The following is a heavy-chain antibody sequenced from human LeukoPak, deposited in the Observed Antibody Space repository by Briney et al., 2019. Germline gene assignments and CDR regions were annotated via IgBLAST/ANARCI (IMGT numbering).Heavy chain of an antibody. CDR2: ISGSGGSK. CDR1: GFTFSSYA. CDR3: AKLERLVVTASFDY. D-gene: IGHD2-21*02. J-gene: IGHJ4*02. V-gene: IGHV3-23*01. Sequence: GGSLRLSCAASGFTFSSYAMSWVRQAPGKGLKWVSAISGSGGSKYYADSVKGRFTISRDNSKNTLYLQMNSLRAEDTAVYYCAKLERLVVTASFDYWGQGTLVTVSS.